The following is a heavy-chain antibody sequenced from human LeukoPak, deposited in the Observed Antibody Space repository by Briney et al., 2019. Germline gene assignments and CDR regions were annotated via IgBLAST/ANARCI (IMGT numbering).Heavy chain of an antibody. CDR1: GYTLTELS. V-gene: IGHV1-24*01. Sequence: ASVKVSCKVSGYTLTELSMHWVRQAPGKGLEWMGGFDPEDGETIYAQKFQGRVTMTEDTSTDTAYMELSSLRSEDTAVYYCATGGQRIVGATTVAFDIWGQGTMVTVSS. J-gene: IGHJ3*02. CDR3: ATGGQRIVGATTVAFDI. CDR2: FDPEDGET. D-gene: IGHD1-26*01.